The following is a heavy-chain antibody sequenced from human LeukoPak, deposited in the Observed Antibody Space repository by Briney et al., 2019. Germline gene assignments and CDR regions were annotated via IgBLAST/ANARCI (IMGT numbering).Heavy chain of an antibody. Sequence: GGSLRLSCAASGFTFSSYDMPWVRQATGKGLEWVSAIGTAGDPYYSGSVRGRFTISKENAKNSLYLQMNSLRAGDTAVYYCARANSRADSSSWHSYYFDYWGQGTLVTVSS. CDR2: IGTAGDP. CDR1: GFTFSSYD. V-gene: IGHV3-13*05. J-gene: IGHJ4*02. CDR3: ARANSRADSSSWHSYYFDY. D-gene: IGHD6-13*01.